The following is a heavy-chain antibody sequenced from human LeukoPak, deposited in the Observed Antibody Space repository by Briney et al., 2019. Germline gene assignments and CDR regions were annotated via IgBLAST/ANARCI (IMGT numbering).Heavy chain of an antibody. CDR3: ARGLGFYGSGSYSDY. J-gene: IGHJ4*02. CDR2: MNPKSGNT. Sequence: ASVTVSCKASGYTFTSYDINWVRQATGQGLEWMGWMNPKSGNTGSAHKFQGRVTITRNTSISTAYMELSSLRSEDTAVYYCARGLGFYGSGSYSDYWGQGTLVSVSS. D-gene: IGHD3-10*01. CDR1: GYTFTSYD. V-gene: IGHV1-8*01.